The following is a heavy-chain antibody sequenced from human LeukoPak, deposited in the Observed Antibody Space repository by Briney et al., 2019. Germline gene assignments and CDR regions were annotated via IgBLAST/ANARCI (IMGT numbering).Heavy chain of an antibody. J-gene: IGHJ1*01. Sequence: GGSLRLSCAASGFTFSIYWMHWVRQAPGKGLVWVSRINSDGSSTSYADAVKGRFTISRDNAKNTLYLQMNSLRAEDTAVYYCARGVVVAAGLLFEYFQHWGQGTLVTVSS. CDR3: ARGVVVAAGLLFEYFQH. D-gene: IGHD2-15*01. V-gene: IGHV3-74*01. CDR2: INSDGSST. CDR1: GFTFSIYW.